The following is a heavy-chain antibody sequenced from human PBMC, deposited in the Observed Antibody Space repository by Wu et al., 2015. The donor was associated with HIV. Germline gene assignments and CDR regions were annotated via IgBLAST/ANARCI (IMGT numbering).Heavy chain of an antibody. Sequence: QVQLQESGPGLVKPSQTLSLTCSVSGETINSDGYYWSWIRQTAGKGLEWIGYVFYTGRTDYNPSLRSRVSMTLDRTENQFSLNVSSVTAADTALYYCARAATVTTGFDFWGRGTLVTVSS. D-gene: IGHD4-17*01. J-gene: IGHJ4*01. CDR1: GETINSDGYY. CDR2: VFYTGRT. V-gene: IGHV4-30-4*08. CDR3: ARAATVTTGFDF.